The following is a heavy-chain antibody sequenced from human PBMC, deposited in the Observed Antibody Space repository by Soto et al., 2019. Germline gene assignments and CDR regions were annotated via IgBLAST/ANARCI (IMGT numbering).Heavy chain of an antibody. D-gene: IGHD3-22*01. CDR1: RFTFSNYG. CDR2: ISDDGTKK. V-gene: IGHV3-30*03. J-gene: IGHJ4*02. Sequence: QVQLVESGGGVVQPGKSLRLSCAASRFTFSNYGMHWVRQAPRKGLEWVALISDDGTKKYYADSVKGRFTISRDNSKNTLYLQMNSMRAEDTAVYFCARELYYYDSSGYYPLENWGQGTLVTVSS. CDR3: ARELYYYDSSGYYPLEN.